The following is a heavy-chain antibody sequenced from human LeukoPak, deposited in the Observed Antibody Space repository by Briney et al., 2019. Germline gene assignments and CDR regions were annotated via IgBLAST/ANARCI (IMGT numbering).Heavy chain of an antibody. D-gene: IGHD5-18*01. CDR1: GYIFTTYW. CDR3: ARSRYSYGQDFEY. CDR2: ISPGDSDT. V-gene: IGHV5-51*01. Sequence: GESLKISCKGSGYIFTTYWIGWVRQMPGKGLEWTGIISPGDSDTRYSPSFQGLVTISADKSISTAYLQWSSLKASDTAMYYCARSRYSYGQDFEYWGQGTLVTVSS. J-gene: IGHJ4*02.